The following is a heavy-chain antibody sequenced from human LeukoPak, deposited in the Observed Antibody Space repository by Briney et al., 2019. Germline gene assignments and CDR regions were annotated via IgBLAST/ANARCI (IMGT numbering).Heavy chain of an antibody. CDR2: ISYDGSNK. J-gene: IGHJ4*02. CDR1: GFTFSNYG. V-gene: IGHV3-30*18. D-gene: IGHD3-22*01. Sequence: PGGSLRLSCVGSGFTFSNYGMHWVRQAPGKGLEWVAVISYDGSNKFYGDSVKGRFTISRDNSKNTLDLQMNSLRPEDTAVYYCVKGHYYDTYGQYSYAEYWGQGARVTVSS. CDR3: VKGHYYDTYGQYSYAEY.